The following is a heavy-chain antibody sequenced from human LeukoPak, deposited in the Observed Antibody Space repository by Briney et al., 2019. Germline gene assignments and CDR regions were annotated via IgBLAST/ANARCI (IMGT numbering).Heavy chain of an antibody. Sequence: GGSLRLSCAASGFTFSSYGMSWVRQAPGKGLEWVSAISGSGGSTYYADSVKGRFTISRDNSKNTLYLQMNSLRADDTAVYYCAKRRGLELTYYYHMDVWGKGTTVTVSS. CDR3: AKRRGLELTYYYHMDV. D-gene: IGHD1-7*01. J-gene: IGHJ6*03. V-gene: IGHV3-23*01. CDR2: ISGSGGST. CDR1: GFTFSSYG.